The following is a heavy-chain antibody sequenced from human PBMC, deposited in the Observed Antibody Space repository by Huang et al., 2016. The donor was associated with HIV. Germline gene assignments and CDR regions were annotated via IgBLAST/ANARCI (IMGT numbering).Heavy chain of an antibody. CDR1: GFNFNNYD. Sequence: QVQLVQSGAEVKKPGASVKVSCKASGFNFNNYDFNWVRQASGQGLEWMGWMKPKSGNTGYAQKFQGRVTITRNTSITTAYMELRSLRSEDTAVHYCARARGFLYDSTGYYSRYYFDSWGQGTLVTISS. CDR3: ARARGFLYDSTGYYSRYYFDS. CDR2: MKPKSGNT. V-gene: IGHV1-8*03. J-gene: IGHJ4*02. D-gene: IGHD3-22*01.